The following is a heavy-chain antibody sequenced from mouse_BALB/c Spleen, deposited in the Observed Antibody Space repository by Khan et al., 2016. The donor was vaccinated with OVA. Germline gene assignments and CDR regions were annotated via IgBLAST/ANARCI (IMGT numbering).Heavy chain of an antibody. J-gene: IGHJ4*01. CDR3: ARAYYRYDGYYAMDY. CDR2: IWGGGVT. V-gene: IGHV2-6-4*01. D-gene: IGHD2-14*01. Sequence: QVQLKEPGPGLVAPSQSLSITCTVSGFSLSRYNIHWVRQPPGKGLEWLGMIWGGGVTDYNSTLKSRLSISKDNSKSQVFLKMNSLQTDDTAMYYCARAYYRYDGYYAMDYWGQGTSVTVSS. CDR1: GFSLSRYN.